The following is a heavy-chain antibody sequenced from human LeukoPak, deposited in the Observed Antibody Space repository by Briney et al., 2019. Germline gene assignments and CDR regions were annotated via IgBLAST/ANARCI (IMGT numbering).Heavy chain of an antibody. CDR1: GYTFTSYY. J-gene: IGHJ4*02. Sequence: ASVKVSCKASGYTFTSYYMHWVRQAPGQGLEWMGIINPSGGSTSYAQKFQGRVTMTRDTSTSTVYMELSSLRSEDTAVYYCARGIVFGGVKGVGYFDYWGQGTLVTVPS. D-gene: IGHD3-16*01. CDR2: INPSGGST. CDR3: ARGIVFGGVKGVGYFDY. V-gene: IGHV1-46*01.